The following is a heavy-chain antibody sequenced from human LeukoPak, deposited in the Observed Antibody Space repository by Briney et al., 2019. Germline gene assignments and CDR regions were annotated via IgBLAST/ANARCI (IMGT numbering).Heavy chain of an antibody. V-gene: IGHV4-38-2*02. J-gene: IGHJ4*02. CDR1: GYSISSGYY. CDR3: ARDPNTIFGVVTNFDY. CDR2: IYHSGST. Sequence: SETLSLTCTVSGYSISSGYYWGWIRQPPGKGLEWIGGIYHSGSTYYNPSLKSRVTISVDTSKNQFSLKLSSVTAADTAVYYCARDPNTIFGVVTNFDYWGQGTLVTVSS. D-gene: IGHD3-3*01.